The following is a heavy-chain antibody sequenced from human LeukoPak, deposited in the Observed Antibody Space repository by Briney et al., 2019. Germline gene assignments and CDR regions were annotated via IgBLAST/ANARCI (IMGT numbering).Heavy chain of an antibody. CDR3: TTDRGAGSLLYYFDY. CDR1: GGAFSSYA. J-gene: IGHJ4*02. D-gene: IGHD1-26*01. V-gene: IGHV3-30-3*01. Sequence: SCKASGGAFSSYAMHWVRQAPGKGLEWVAVISYDGSNKYYADSVKGRFTISRDNSKNTLYLQMNSLRAEDTAVYYCTTDRGAGSLLYYFDYWGQGTLVTVSS. CDR2: ISYDGSNK.